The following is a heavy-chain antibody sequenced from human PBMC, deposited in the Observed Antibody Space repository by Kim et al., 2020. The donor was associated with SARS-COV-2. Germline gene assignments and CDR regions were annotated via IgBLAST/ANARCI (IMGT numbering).Heavy chain of an antibody. D-gene: IGHD3-10*01. CDR3: ARRITMVRGVIKGDAFDI. V-gene: IGHV4-59*08. CDR2: IYYSGST. Sequence: SETLSLTCTVSGGSISSYYWSWIRQPPGKGLEWIGYIYYSGSTNYNPSLKSRVTISVDTSKNQFSLKLSSVTAADTAVYYCARRITMVRGVIKGDAFDIWGQGTMVTVSS. CDR1: GGSISSYY. J-gene: IGHJ3*02.